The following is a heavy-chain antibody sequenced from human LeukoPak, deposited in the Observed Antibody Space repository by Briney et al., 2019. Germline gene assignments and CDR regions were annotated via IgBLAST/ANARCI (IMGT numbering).Heavy chain of an antibody. CDR2: INAGNGNT. D-gene: IGHD2-15*01. V-gene: IGHV1-3*01. Sequence: ASVKVSCKASGYTFTSYGISWVRQAPGQRLEWMGWINAGNGNTKYSQKFQGRVTITRDTSASTAYMELSSLRSEDTAVYYCARGHRYSLSDYWGQGTLVTVSS. J-gene: IGHJ4*02. CDR1: GYTFTSYG. CDR3: ARGHRYSLSDY.